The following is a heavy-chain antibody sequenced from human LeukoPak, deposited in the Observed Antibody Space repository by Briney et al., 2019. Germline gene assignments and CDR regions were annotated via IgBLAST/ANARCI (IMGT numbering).Heavy chain of an antibody. D-gene: IGHD6-19*01. Sequence: PGGSLRLSCAASGFTVSSNYMSWVRQAPGKGLEWVSVIYSGGSTYYADSVKGRFTISRDNSMNTLYLQMNSLRAEDTAVYYCARNSRWFRFDYWGQGTLVTVSS. V-gene: IGHV3-53*01. CDR1: GFTVSSNY. J-gene: IGHJ4*02. CDR2: IYSGGST. CDR3: ARNSRWFRFDY.